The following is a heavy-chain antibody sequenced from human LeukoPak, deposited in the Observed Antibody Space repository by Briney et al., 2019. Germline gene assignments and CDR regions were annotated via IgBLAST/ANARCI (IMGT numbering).Heavy chain of an antibody. J-gene: IGHJ5*02. CDR1: GFTFSSYS. V-gene: IGHV3-48*01. CDR2: ISSSSSTI. D-gene: IGHD6-13*01. CDR3: ARAVFLAAAPT. Sequence: GGSLRLSCAASGFTFSSYSMNWVRQAPGKGLEWVSYISSSSSTIYYADSVKGRFTISRDNAKNSLYLQMNSLRAEDTAVYYCARAVFLAAAPTWGQGTLVTVSS.